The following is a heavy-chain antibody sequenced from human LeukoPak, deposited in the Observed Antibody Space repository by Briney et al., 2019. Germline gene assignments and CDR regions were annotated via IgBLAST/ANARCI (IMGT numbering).Heavy chain of an antibody. D-gene: IGHD1-26*01. Sequence: GESLRLSCTASGSTFSTYPMTWVRQAPGQGLEWVSAISGNSVTIYYADSVKGRFTISRDNSKNTLYLQMYSLRAEDTAVYYCAKILSGTYSFDLWGQGTLVTDSS. J-gene: IGHJ4*02. CDR2: ISGNSVTI. CDR1: GSTFSTYP. V-gene: IGHV3-23*01. CDR3: AKILSGTYSFDL.